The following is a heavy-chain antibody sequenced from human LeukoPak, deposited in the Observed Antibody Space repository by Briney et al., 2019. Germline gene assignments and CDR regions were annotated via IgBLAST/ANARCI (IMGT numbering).Heavy chain of an antibody. CDR2: IYHSGST. J-gene: IGHJ4*02. V-gene: IGHV4-30-2*01. Sequence: SETLSLTCAVSGGSISSGGYSWSWIRQPPGKGLEWIGYIYHSGSTYYNPSLKSRVTISVDRSKNQFSLKLSSVTAADTAVYYCARATGYSSGWYFLYYFDYWGQGTLVTVSS. D-gene: IGHD6-19*01. CDR3: ARATGYSSGWYFLYYFDY. CDR1: GGSISSGGYS.